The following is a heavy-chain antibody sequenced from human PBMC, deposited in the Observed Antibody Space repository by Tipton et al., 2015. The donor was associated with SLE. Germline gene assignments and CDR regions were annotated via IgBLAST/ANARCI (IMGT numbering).Heavy chain of an antibody. Sequence: GLVKPSETLSLTCAVYGGSFSGYYWSWIRQPPGKGLEWIREINHSGSTNYNPSLKSRVTISGDTSKKQFSLKLSSVTAADTAVYYCARGRGSSSMGPYGMDVWGQGTTVTVSS. J-gene: IGHJ6*02. V-gene: IGHV4-34*01. CDR3: ARGRGSSSMGPYGMDV. CDR1: GGSFSGYY. D-gene: IGHD6-6*01. CDR2: INHSGST.